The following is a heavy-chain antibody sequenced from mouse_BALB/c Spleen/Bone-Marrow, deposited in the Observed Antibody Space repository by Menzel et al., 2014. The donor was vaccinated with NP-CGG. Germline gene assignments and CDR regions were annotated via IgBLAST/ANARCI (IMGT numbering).Heavy chain of an antibody. Sequence: VQLQHSGPELVKPGASVKISCKASGYSFTDYFMNWVKQRHGKSLEWIGRINPYNGDTFYNQKFKGKATLTVDKSSSTAHMELLSLTSEDSAVHYCGRSGGSSYVFAYWGQGTLVTVSA. CDR1: GYSFTDYF. V-gene: IGHV1-37*01. CDR3: GRSGGSSYVFAY. J-gene: IGHJ3*01. D-gene: IGHD1-1*01. CDR2: INPYNGDT.